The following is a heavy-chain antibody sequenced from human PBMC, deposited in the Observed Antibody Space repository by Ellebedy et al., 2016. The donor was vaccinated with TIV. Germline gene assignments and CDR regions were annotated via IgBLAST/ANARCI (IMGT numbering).Heavy chain of an antibody. CDR1: GFTFSSYA. CDR2: ISGSGGST. J-gene: IGHJ4*02. D-gene: IGHD3-16*02. V-gene: IGHV3-23*01. CDR3: AGGVIAPFDY. Sequence: GESLKISXAASGFTFSSYAMSWVRQAPGKGLEWVSAISGSGGSTYYADSVKGRFTISRDNAKNSLYLQMNSLRAEDTAVYYCAGGVIAPFDYWGQGTLVTVSS.